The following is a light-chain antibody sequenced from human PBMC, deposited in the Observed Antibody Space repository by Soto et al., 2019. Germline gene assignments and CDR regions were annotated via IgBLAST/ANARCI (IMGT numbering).Light chain of an antibody. J-gene: IGKJ4*01. CDR3: MQTRQPLLT. V-gene: IGKV2D-29*01. CDR1: QSLLHTDGKTY. CDR2: EVF. Sequence: DVVMTQTPLSLSVTSGQPASISCKSSQSLLHTDGKTYLYWYLQKPGHPPQLLIYEVFNRFSGVPDRFSGSGSGTDFTLKISRVEAEDVGTYYCMQTRQPLLTFGGGTKVEI.